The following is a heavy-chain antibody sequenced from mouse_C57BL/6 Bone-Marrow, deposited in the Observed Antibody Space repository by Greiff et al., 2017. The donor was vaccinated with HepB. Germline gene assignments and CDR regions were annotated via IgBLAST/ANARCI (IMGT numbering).Heavy chain of an antibody. J-gene: IGHJ1*03. CDR3: ARYRYGYDWYFDV. V-gene: IGHV1-61*01. Sequence: VQLQQSGAELVRPGSSVKLSCKASGYTFTSYWMDWVKQRPGQGLEWIGNIYPSDSETHYNQKFKDKATLTVDKSSSTAYMQLSSLTSEDSAVYYCARYRYGYDWYFDVWGTGTTVTVSS. D-gene: IGHD2-2*01. CDR1: GYTFTSYW. CDR2: IYPSDSET.